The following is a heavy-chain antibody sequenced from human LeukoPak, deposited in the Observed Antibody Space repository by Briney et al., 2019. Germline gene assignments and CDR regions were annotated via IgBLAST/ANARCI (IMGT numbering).Heavy chain of an antibody. J-gene: IGHJ6*03. CDR2: INHSGST. D-gene: IGHD2-2*01. CDR1: GGSFSGYY. V-gene: IGHV4-34*01. Sequence: PSETLSLTCAVYGGSFSGYYWSWIRQPPGKGLEWIGEINHSGSTNYNPSLKSRVTISVDTSKNQFSLKLSSVTAADTAVYYCSRGTRYQPKKYYYMDVWGKGTTVTVSS. CDR3: SRGTRYQPKKYYYMDV.